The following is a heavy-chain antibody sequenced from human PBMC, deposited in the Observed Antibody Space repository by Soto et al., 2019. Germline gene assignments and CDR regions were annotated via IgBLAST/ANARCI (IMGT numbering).Heavy chain of an antibody. CDR3: AKDRYCSSTSCYVGRGYYYYGMDV. V-gene: IGHV3-23*01. J-gene: IGHJ6*02. D-gene: IGHD2-2*01. CDR2: LSGSRSST. Sequence: GGSLRLSCAASGFSFSIYSMNWVRQAPGKGLEWISYLSGSRSSTYYADSVKGRFTISRDNSKNTLYLQMNSLRAEDTAVYYCAKDRYCSSTSCYVGRGYYYYGMDVWGQGTTVTVSS. CDR1: GFSFSIYS.